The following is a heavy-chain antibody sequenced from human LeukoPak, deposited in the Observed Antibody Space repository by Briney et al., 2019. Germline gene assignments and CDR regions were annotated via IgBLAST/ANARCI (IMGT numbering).Heavy chain of an antibody. D-gene: IGHD6-19*01. CDR1: GFTFSSYA. CDR2: ISYDGSNK. V-gene: IGHV3-30-3*01. J-gene: IGHJ4*02. Sequence: GGSLRLSCAASGFTFSSYAMHWVRQAPGKGLEWVAVISYDGSNKYYADSVKGRFTISRDNSKNTLYLQMNSLRAEDTAVYYCARASERVEQWLVTLFDYWGQGTLVTVSS. CDR3: ARASERVEQWLVTLFDY.